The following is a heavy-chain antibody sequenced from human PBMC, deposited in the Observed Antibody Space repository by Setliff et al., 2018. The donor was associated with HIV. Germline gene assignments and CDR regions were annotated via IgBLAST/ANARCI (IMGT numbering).Heavy chain of an antibody. Sequence: GGSLRLSCVVSGFTFTNYWMHWGRQVPGKGLTWVARINSDGNNIAYADSVEGRFTISRDNAKNTLYLQMNSLRGEDTAVYFCARTETLWFGESQDYWGQGTLVTVAS. V-gene: IGHV3-74*01. CDR1: GFTFTNYW. D-gene: IGHD3-10*01. J-gene: IGHJ4*02. CDR2: INSDGNNI. CDR3: ARTETLWFGESQDY.